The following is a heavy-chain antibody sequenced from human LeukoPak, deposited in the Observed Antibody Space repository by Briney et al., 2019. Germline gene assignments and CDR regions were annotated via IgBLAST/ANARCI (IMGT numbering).Heavy chain of an antibody. Sequence: KPGGSLRLSCAASGFTFSRYSMNWVRQAPGKGLEWVSSISISSNYKYYPDSLKGRFTISRDNAKNTLYLQMDSLRADDTALYYCAREIQAPGKTHDYWGQGTLVTVSS. CDR3: AREIQAPGKTHDY. V-gene: IGHV3-21*01. J-gene: IGHJ4*02. CDR1: GFTFSRYS. CDR2: ISISSNYK.